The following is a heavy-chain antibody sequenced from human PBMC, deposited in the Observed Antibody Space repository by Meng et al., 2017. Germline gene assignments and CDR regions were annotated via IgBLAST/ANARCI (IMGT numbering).Heavy chain of an antibody. CDR2: IYYSGST. Sequence: QLQLQESGPGLVKPSETLSLTCTVPGGSISSSSYYWGWIRQPPGKGLEWIGSIYYSGSTYYNPSLKSRVTISVDTSKNQFSLKLSSVTAADTAVYYCARLNWYNWNDGDWYFDLWGRGTLVTVSS. CDR1: GGSISSSSYY. D-gene: IGHD1-1*01. CDR3: ARLNWYNWNDGDWYFDL. V-gene: IGHV4-39*01. J-gene: IGHJ2*01.